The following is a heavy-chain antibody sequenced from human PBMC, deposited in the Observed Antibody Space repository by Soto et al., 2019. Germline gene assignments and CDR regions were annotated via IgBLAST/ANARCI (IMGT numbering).Heavy chain of an antibody. CDR3: ARDGPHGLRRDYYGSGSSTNWFDS. V-gene: IGHV6-1*01. J-gene: IGHJ5*01. CDR2: TYYRSKWYN. D-gene: IGHD3-10*01. Sequence: SQTLSLTCAISGDSVSSNSAAWNWIRQSPSRGLEWLGRTYYRSKWYNDYAVSVNSRITIDPDTSKNQFSLQLNSVTPEDTAVYYCARDGPHGLRRDYYGSGSSTNWFDSRGQGTLVTVFS. CDR1: GDSVSSNSAA.